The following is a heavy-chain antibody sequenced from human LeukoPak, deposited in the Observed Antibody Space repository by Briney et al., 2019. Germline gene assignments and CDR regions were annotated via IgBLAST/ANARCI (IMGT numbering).Heavy chain of an antibody. CDR1: GYTFTSYG. CDR3: ARDLDCSSTSCYRGVFDY. J-gene: IGHJ4*02. D-gene: IGHD2-2*01. V-gene: IGHV1-69*13. Sequence: SVKVSCKASGYTFTSYGISWVRQAPGQGLEWMGGIIPIFGTANYAQKFQGRVTITADESTSTAYMELSSLRSEDTAVYYCARDLDCSSTSCYRGVFDYWGQGTLVTVSS. CDR2: IIPIFGTA.